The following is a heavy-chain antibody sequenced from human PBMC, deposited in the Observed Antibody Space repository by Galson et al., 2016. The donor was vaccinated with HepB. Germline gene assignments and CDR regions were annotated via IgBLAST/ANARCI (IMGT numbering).Heavy chain of an antibody. CDR3: ARDRGYRSRFLEWQFDF. V-gene: IGHV3-33*01. J-gene: IGHJ4*02. D-gene: IGHD3-3*01. CDR2: IWNDGRNQ. Sequence: SLRLSCAASGFSLGTYGMHWVRQAPGKGLEWVAVIWNDGRNQYYADSVKGRFTISGDNSKNTLCVQMNSLRAEDTAVYYCARDRGYRSRFLEWQFDFWGQGTLVTVSS. CDR1: GFSLGTYG.